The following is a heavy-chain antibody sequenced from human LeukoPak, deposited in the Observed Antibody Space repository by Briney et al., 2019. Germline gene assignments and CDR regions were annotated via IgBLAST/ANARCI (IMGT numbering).Heavy chain of an antibody. J-gene: IGHJ4*02. Sequence: PGGTLRLSRAASGFTFSSYGMSWVRQAPGKGLEWVSAISGSGGSTYYADSVKGRFTVSRDNSKNTLYLQMNSLRAEDTAVYYCAAHIAAAGTVYYFDYWGQGTLVTVSS. CDR3: AAHIAAAGTVYYFDY. V-gene: IGHV3-23*01. D-gene: IGHD6-13*01. CDR2: ISGSGGST. CDR1: GFTFSSYG.